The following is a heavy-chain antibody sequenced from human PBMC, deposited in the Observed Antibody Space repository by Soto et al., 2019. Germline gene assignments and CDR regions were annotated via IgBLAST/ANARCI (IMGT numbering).Heavy chain of an antibody. CDR2: IYPGDSDT. J-gene: IGHJ4*02. V-gene: IGHV5-51*01. CDR3: AVGYCSSTSCYTHSDY. D-gene: IGHD2-2*02. CDR1: GYSFTSYW. Sequence: PGESLKISCKGSGYSFTSYWIGWVRQMAGKGLEWMGIIYPGDSDTRYSPSFQCQVTISADKSISTAYLQWSSLKASDTAMYYCAVGYCSSTSCYTHSDYWGQGTLVTVSS.